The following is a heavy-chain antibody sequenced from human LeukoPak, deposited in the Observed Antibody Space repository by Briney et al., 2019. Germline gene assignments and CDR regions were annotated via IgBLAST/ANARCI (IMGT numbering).Heavy chain of an antibody. CDR3: ARGSGYRSLDV. D-gene: IGHD5-12*01. V-gene: IGHV4-61*02. Sequence: SETLSLTCTVFGGSISSGSYYWSWIRQPAGKGLEWIGRIYTSGSTNYNPSLKSRVTISVDTSKNQFSLKLSSVTAADTAVYYCARGSGYRSLDVWGKGTTVTVSS. J-gene: IGHJ6*04. CDR2: IYTSGST. CDR1: GGSISSGSYY.